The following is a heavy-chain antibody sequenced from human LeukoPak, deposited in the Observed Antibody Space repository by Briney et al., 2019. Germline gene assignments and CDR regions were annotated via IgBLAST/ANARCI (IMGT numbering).Heavy chain of an antibody. V-gene: IGHV3-23*01. J-gene: IGHJ4*02. CDR1: GFTFSSYA. CDR2: ISGNGGST. CDR3: AKIGSDLSITMIVVVHFDY. Sequence: GGSLRLSCAASGFTFSSYAMSWVRQAPGKGLEWVSVISGNGGSTYYADSVKGRFTISRDNSKNTLYLQMNSLRAEDTGAYYCAKIGSDLSITMIVVVHFDYWGQGTLVTVSS. D-gene: IGHD3-22*01.